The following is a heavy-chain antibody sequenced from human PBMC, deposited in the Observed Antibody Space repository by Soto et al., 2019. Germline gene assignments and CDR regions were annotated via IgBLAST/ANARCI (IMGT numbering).Heavy chain of an antibody. CDR3: ASHSSHWPFFDF. Sequence: SETLSLTCAVSGGSISRGGYSWSWIRQTPGKGLEWIGYIYYSGDTNYNPSLNSRVTMSVDTSKNQFSLKLSSVTAADTAVYYCASHSSHWPFFDFWGQGTLVTVSS. CDR1: GGSISRGGYS. D-gene: IGHD6-13*01. J-gene: IGHJ4*02. V-gene: IGHV4-61*08. CDR2: IYYSGDT.